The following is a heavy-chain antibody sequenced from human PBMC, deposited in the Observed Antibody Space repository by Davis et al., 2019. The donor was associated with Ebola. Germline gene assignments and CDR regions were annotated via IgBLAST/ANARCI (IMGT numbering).Heavy chain of an antibody. CDR1: GFTFTTST. Sequence: GESLKISCVASGFTFTTSTMHWVRQAPGKGLEWVAYINNSSTYANYADSVKGRFTISRDNAKNSLVLQMDDLRVEDTAVYYCTRSRVAAQYWGQGTLVTVSS. D-gene: IGHD6-19*01. CDR2: INNSSTYA. CDR3: TRSRVAAQY. V-gene: IGHV3-21*05. J-gene: IGHJ1*01.